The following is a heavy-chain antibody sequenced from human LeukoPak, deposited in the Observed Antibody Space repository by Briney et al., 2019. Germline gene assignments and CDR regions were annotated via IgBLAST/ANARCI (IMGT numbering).Heavy chain of an antibody. CDR2: IYYRGST. J-gene: IGHJ4*02. CDR1: GVSVTSGSYY. Sequence: SETLSLTCTLSGVSVTSGSYYWSWIRQTPGKGLEWIGHIYYRGSTNYNPSLKSRVTISVDTSKIQFSLNLRSVVPADTAVYFCARGDGTSSFDYWGQGALVTVSS. D-gene: IGHD6-6*01. V-gene: IGHV4-61*01. CDR3: ARGDGTSSFDY.